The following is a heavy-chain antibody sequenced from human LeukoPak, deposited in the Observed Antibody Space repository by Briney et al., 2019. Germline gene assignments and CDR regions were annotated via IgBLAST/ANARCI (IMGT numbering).Heavy chain of an antibody. J-gene: IGHJ5*02. CDR3: SREFEP. CDR2: IKHDAIEE. Sequence: GGSLRLSCEASGFFFSTYWMAWVRQVPGKGLEWVASIKHDAIEEHYADSVKGRFTVSRDNGRNSLYLEMKSLRVEDTAVYYCSREFEPWGQGTLVIVSS. CDR1: GFFFSTYW. V-gene: IGHV3-7*01.